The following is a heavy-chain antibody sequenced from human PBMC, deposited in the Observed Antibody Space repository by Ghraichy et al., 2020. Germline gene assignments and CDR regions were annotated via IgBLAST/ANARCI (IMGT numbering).Heavy chain of an antibody. Sequence: GGSLRLSCSASGFTFSSSNMNWVRQAPGKGLEWLSYITISGRFISYADSVKGRFTISRDNAKNSLDLQMNSLRDEDTAVYYCARVSTVVRFYYYDGMDAWGQGTTFTV. CDR1: GFTFSSSN. CDR3: ARVSTVVRFYYYDGMDA. D-gene: IGHD4-23*01. CDR2: ITISGRFI. V-gene: IGHV3-48*02. J-gene: IGHJ6*02.